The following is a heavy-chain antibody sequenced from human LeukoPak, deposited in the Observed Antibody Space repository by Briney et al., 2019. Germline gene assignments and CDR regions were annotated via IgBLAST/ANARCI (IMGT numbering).Heavy chain of an antibody. J-gene: IGHJ4*02. CDR2: ISYDGSNK. CDR1: GFTFSSYA. D-gene: IGHD2-8*02. Sequence: GGSLRLSCAASGFTFSSYAMHWVRQAPGKGLEWVAVISYDGSNKYYADSVKGRFTISRDNSKNTLYLQMNSLRAEDTAVYYCARDVSAVLGGGYFDYWGQGTLVPSPQ. V-gene: IGHV3-30-3*01. CDR3: ARDVSAVLGGGYFDY.